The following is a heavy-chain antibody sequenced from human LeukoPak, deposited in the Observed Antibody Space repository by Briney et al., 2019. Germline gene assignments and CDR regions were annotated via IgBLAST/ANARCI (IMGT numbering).Heavy chain of an antibody. V-gene: IGHV1-3*01. Sequence: ASVKVSCKASGYTFTSYAMHWVRQAPGQRLEWMGWINAGNGNTKYSQKFQGRVTITRDTSASTAYMELSSLRSEDTAVYYCARAPRQYYYDSSGYSLDYWGQGTLVTVSS. J-gene: IGHJ4*02. CDR1: GYTFTSYA. D-gene: IGHD3-22*01. CDR2: INAGNGNT. CDR3: ARAPRQYYYDSSGYSLDY.